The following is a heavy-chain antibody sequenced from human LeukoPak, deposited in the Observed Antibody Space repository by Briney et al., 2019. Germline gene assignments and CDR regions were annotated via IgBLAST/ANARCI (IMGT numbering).Heavy chain of an antibody. CDR1: GYSFTSYW. D-gene: IGHD6-19*01. CDR2: IYPGDSDI. J-gene: IGHJ4*02. V-gene: IGHV5-51*01. CDR3: ARRDGSGWGSFDY. Sequence: GESLKISCKGSGYSFTSYWIGWVRQMPGKGLEWMGIIYPGDSDIRDSPSFQGQVTISADKSTSTAYLQWSTLKASDTAMYYCARRDGSGWGSFDYWGQGTPVTVSS.